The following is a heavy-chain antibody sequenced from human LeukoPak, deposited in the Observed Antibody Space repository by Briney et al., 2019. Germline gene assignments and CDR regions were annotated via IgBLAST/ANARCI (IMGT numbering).Heavy chain of an antibody. V-gene: IGHV1-2*02. D-gene: IGHD1-26*01. CDR1: GYTFTGYY. J-gene: IGHJ4*02. Sequence: GGSVKVSCKASGYTFTGYYMHWVRQVPGQGLEWMGWINPNSGGTNYAQKFQGRVTMTRDTSISTAYMELSRLRSDDTAVYYCARTRKRSYEADYWGQGTLVTVSS. CDR2: INPNSGGT. CDR3: ARTRKRSYEADY.